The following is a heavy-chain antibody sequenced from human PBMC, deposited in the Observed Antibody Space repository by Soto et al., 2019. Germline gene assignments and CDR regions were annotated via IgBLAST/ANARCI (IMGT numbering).Heavy chain of an antibody. D-gene: IGHD3-16*01. V-gene: IGHV1-58*02. CDR2: IVIYSGRT. Sequence: QMQLAQSGPEVKKPGTSVKVSCKTSGFTFTNSAIQWVRQARGQRLEWLGWIVIYSGRTDYAQKFQERLTITMDMSTTTAYMELSSLRLEDTAVYYCAAVQGGGSTFHFWGQGTLVTVSS. J-gene: IGHJ4*02. CDR3: AAVQGGGSTFHF. CDR1: GFTFTNSA.